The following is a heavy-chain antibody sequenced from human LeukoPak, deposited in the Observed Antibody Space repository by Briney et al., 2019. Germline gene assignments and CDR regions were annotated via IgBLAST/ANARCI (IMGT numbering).Heavy chain of an antibody. CDR1: GGSISSYY. CDR2: IYYSGST. CDR3: ARLSHYDILTGYQYYFDY. J-gene: IGHJ4*02. Sequence: SETLSLTCTVSGGSISSYYWSWIRQPPGKGLEWIGYIYYSGSTNYNPSLKSRVTISVDTFKNQFSLKLSSVTAADTAVYYCARLSHYDILTGYQYYFDYWGQGTLVTVSS. V-gene: IGHV4-59*08. D-gene: IGHD3-9*01.